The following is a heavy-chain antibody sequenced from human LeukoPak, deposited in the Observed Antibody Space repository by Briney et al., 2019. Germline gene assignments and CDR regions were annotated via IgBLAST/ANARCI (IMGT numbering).Heavy chain of an antibody. V-gene: IGHV1-18*01. CDR1: DYTFITNG. Sequence: GASVKVSCKASDYTFITNGIHWVRQAPGQGPEWMGWISAHNGKANYAQKLQGRVTMTTDTSRSTVYMELRSLRSDDTAVYYCVRESDLGWLPFDYWGQGTVVTVSS. CDR2: ISAHNGKA. D-gene: IGHD3/OR15-3a*01. J-gene: IGHJ4*02. CDR3: VRESDLGWLPFDY.